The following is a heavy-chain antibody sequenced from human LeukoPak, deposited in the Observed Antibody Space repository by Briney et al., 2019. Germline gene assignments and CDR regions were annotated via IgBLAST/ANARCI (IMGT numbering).Heavy chain of an antibody. V-gene: IGHV3-53*05. CDR1: GFTVSSNY. CDR3: AKAHAAYCSSTSCYYYYYYYGMDV. Sequence: PGGSLRLSCAASGFTVSSNYMSWVRQAPGKGLEWVSVIYSGGSTYYADSVKGRFTISRDISKNTLYLQMNSLRAEDTAVYYCAKAHAAYCSSTSCYYYYYYYGMDVWGQGTTVTVSS. D-gene: IGHD2-2*01. J-gene: IGHJ6*02. CDR2: IYSGGST.